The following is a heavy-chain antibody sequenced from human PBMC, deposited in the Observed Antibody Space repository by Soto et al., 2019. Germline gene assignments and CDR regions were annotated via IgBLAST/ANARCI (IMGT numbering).Heavy chain of an antibody. CDR2: INHSGNT. CDR1: GASFSEHY. Sequence: SETLSLTCAVYGASFSEHYWNWIRQPPGKGLEWIGGINHSGNTNSNPSLKSRVTMSVDTSKNQFSLKLRSLTAADTAVYYCARGHVSTRRFDSWGRGTLVTVSS. D-gene: IGHD1-26*01. V-gene: IGHV4-34*01. J-gene: IGHJ4*02. CDR3: ARGHVSTRRFDS.